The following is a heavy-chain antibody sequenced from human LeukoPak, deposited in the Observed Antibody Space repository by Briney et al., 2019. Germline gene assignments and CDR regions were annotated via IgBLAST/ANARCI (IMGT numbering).Heavy chain of an antibody. CDR1: GFASRFTFTNYV. V-gene: IGHV3-21*06. CDR2: ISGDSNYI. J-gene: IGHJ3*02. Sequence: GGSLRLSCAASGFASRFTFTNYVMNWVRQAPGKGLEWVSYISGDSNYIYYADSVKGRFTISRDNAKNSLYLQMKSLRVEDTAVYYCARDFAFDIWGRGTMVTVSS. CDR3: ARDFAFDI.